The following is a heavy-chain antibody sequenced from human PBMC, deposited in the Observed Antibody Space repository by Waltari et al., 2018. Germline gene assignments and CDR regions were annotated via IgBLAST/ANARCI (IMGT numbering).Heavy chain of an antibody. V-gene: IGHV3-23*04. J-gene: IGHJ1*01. CDR2: INSGGGST. CDR1: GFTFSSYW. D-gene: IGHD1-26*01. Sequence: EVQLVESGGGLAKPGGSLSLSCAASGFTFSSYWMNWVRQAPGKGLEWVSAINSGGGSTYYADSVKGRFTISRDNSKNTLSLQMNSLRAEDTAVYYCARGGSNYVSQYFEFWGQGALVTVSS. CDR3: ARGGSNYVSQYFEF.